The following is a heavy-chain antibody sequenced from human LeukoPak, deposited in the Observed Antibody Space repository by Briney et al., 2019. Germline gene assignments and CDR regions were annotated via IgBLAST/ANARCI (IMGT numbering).Heavy chain of an antibody. V-gene: IGHV4-4*02. CDR1: GGSISSSNR. Sequence: SGTLSLTCAVSGGSISSSNRWSWVRQPPGKGLEWIGEIYHSGSTNYNPSLKSRVTISVDKSKNQFSLKLSSVTAADTAVYYCARFSGTMVRGVIRRWYFDLWGRGTLVTVSS. CDR2: IYHSGST. D-gene: IGHD3-10*01. J-gene: IGHJ2*01. CDR3: ARFSGTMVRGVIRRWYFDL.